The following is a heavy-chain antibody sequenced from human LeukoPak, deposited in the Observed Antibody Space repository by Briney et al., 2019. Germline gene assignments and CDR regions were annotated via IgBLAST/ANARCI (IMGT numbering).Heavy chain of an antibody. CDR3: ATEGKEGDWDSIDY. J-gene: IGHJ4*02. CDR1: GYTFTGYY. Sequence: ASVKVSCKASGYTFTGYYMHWVRQAPGQGLEWMGWINPKSGDTNYAQKFQGRVTMTRDSSISTGYMELSSLRSDDTAMYYCATEGKEGDWDSIDYWGQGTLVTVSA. CDR2: INPKSGDT. D-gene: IGHD3/OR15-3a*01. V-gene: IGHV1-2*02.